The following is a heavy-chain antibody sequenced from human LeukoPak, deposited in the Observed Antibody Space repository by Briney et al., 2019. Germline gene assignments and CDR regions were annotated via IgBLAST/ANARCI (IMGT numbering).Heavy chain of an antibody. CDR1: GGSISSSNYY. D-gene: IGHD2-15*01. Sequence: PSETLSLTCTVSGGSISSSNYYWGWIRQPPGKGLEWIGRIYYSGSTYYNPSLKSRVTISVDTSKTQFSLKLSSVTAADTAVYYCATTIGYCSGGSCHEDWGQGTLVTVSS. CDR2: IYYSGST. J-gene: IGHJ4*02. CDR3: ATTIGYCSGGSCHED. V-gene: IGHV4-39*01.